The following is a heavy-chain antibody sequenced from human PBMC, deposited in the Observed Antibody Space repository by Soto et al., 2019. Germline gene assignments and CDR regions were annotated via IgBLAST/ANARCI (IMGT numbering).Heavy chain of an antibody. Sequence: QVQLVQSGAEVKKPGSSVKVSCKASGGTFSSYTISWVRQAPGQGLEWMGRIIPILGIANYAQKFQGRVTITADKSTSTAYMELSSLRSEDTAVYYCARPCTTGTTDYYYGMDVWGQGTTVTVSS. CDR3: ARPCTTGTTDYYYGMDV. CDR1: GGTFSSYT. J-gene: IGHJ6*02. CDR2: IIPILGIA. D-gene: IGHD1-1*01. V-gene: IGHV1-69*02.